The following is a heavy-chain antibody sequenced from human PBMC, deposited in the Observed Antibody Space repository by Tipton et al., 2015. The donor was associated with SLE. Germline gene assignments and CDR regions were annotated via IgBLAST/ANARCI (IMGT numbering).Heavy chain of an antibody. CDR2: IHTDDDT. CDR3: ARDLARGHVIVQDY. J-gene: IGHJ4*02. V-gene: IGHV3-66*01. Sequence: SLRLSCAASGFIVTNNYMTWVRQAPGKGLEWVSVIHTDDDTHYADSVKGRFTISRDNSKNTLYLQMDSLTAEDTAVYYCARDLARGHVIVQDYWGQGTLVAFSS. D-gene: IGHD3-16*02. CDR1: GFIVTNNY.